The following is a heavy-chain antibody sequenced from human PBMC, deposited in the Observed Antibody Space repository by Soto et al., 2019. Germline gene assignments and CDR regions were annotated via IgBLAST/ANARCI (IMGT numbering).Heavy chain of an antibody. CDR1: GFTFSDYG. Sequence: QVQLAESGGGVVQPGGSLRLSCAASGFTFSDYGIDWIRQAPGKGLEWVAVISHEGGTQYYADSVRGRFTVSRDNSKTILYLQMDRMRPGAKAVYFCAKEGSTKVSRWDDYWGQGTLVTVSS. CDR3: AKEGSTKVSRWDDY. CDR2: ISHEGGTQ. V-gene: IGHV3-30*18. J-gene: IGHJ4*02. D-gene: IGHD4-17*01.